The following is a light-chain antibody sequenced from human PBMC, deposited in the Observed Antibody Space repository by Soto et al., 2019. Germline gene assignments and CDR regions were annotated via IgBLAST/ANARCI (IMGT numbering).Light chain of an antibody. CDR2: DVS. J-gene: IGLJ1*01. V-gene: IGLV2-18*02. CDR3: SSYTSSSTYV. CDR1: SSDVGDSNG. Sequence: QSALTQPPSVSGAPGQSVAISCTGTSSDVGDSNGVSWYQQPPGTAPKLIIYDVSNRPSGVPDRFSGSKSANSASLIISELQAEDEDYYYCSSYTSSSTYVFGTGTKLTVL.